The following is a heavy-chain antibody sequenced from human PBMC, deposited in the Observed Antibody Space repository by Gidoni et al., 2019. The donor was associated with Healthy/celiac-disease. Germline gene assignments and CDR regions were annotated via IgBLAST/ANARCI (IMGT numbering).Heavy chain of an antibody. CDR3: ARALDYDSSGYYSPFDY. D-gene: IGHD3-22*01. CDR2: IIPIFGTA. CDR1: GGTFSSYA. J-gene: IGHJ4*02. Sequence: QEQLVQSGAEVTTPGSSVKVSCKASGGTFSSYAISWVRQAPGQGLEWMGGIIPIFGTANYAQKFQGRVTITADKSTSTAYMELSSLRSEDTAVYYCARALDYDSSGYYSPFDYWGQGTLVTVSS. V-gene: IGHV1-69*06.